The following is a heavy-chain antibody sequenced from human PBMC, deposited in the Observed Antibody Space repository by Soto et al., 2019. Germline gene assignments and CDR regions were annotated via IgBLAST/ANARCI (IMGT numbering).Heavy chain of an antibody. CDR1: GFTFSSYS. CDR2: ISSSSSYI. V-gene: IGHV3-21*01. J-gene: IGHJ6*02. D-gene: IGHD2-21*02. CDR3: ARDDCGGDCSLSYYYYYGMDV. Sequence: GGSLRLSCAASGFTFSSYSMNWVRQAPGKGLEWVSSISSSSSYIYYADSVKGRFTISRDNAKNSLYLQMNSLRAEDTAVYYCARDDCGGDCSLSYYYYYGMDVWGQGTTVTVSS.